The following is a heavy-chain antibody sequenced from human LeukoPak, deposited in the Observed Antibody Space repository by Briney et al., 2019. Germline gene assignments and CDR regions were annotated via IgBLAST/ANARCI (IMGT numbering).Heavy chain of an antibody. J-gene: IGHJ4*02. CDR3: ARTPYSGSYSYFDY. D-gene: IGHD1-26*01. CDR2: IHHSGTT. CDR1: GYSISNGYY. V-gene: IGHV4-38-2*02. Sequence: SETLSLTCTVSGYSISNGYYWGWIRQPPGKGLEWIGNIHHSGTTYYNPSLKSRVTKSLDTSKNQFSLKLSSVTAADTAVYYCARTPYSGSYSYFDYWGQGTLVIVSS.